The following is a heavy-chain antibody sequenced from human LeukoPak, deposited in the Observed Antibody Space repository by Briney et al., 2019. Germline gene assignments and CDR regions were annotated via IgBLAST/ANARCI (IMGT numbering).Heavy chain of an antibody. Sequence: GGSLRLSCAPSGYTFSSYGLHWVRQAPGQRLEWMGWINAGNGNTKYSQKFQDRVTITRDTSASTGYMELSSLTSEDTAVYYCARGALSPDFDYWGQGILVTVSS. CDR2: INAGNGNT. V-gene: IGHV1-3*01. CDR1: GYTFSSYG. CDR3: ARGALSPDFDY. J-gene: IGHJ4*02.